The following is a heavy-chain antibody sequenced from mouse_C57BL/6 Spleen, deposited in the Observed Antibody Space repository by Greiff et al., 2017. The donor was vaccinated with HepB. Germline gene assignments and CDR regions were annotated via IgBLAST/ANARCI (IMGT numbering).Heavy chain of an antibody. CDR1: GFNIKDYY. J-gene: IGHJ1*03. D-gene: IGHD2-4*01. V-gene: IGHV14-1*01. CDR2: IDPEDGDT. Sequence: EVQLQQSGAELVRPGASVKLSCTASGFNIKDYYMHWVKQRPEQGLEWIGRIDPEDGDTEYAPKFQGKATMTADTSSNTAYLQLSSLTSEDTAVDYCIKGDDYEGWDFDVWGTGTTVTVSS. CDR3: IKGDDYEGWDFDV.